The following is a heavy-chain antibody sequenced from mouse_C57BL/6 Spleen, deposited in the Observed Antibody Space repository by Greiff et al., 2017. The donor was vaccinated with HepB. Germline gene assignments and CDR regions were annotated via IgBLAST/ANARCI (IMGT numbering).Heavy chain of an antibody. V-gene: IGHV5-4*01. D-gene: IGHD2-5*01. J-gene: IGHJ2*01. CDR3: ARDGNSNYFDY. Sequence: EVKLVESGGGLVKPGGSLKLSCAASGFTFSSYAMSRVRQTPEKRLEWVATISDGGSYTYYPDNVKGRFTISRDNAKNNLYLQMSHLKSEDTAMYYCARDGNSNYFDYWGQGTTLTVSS. CDR2: ISDGGSYT. CDR1: GFTFSSYA.